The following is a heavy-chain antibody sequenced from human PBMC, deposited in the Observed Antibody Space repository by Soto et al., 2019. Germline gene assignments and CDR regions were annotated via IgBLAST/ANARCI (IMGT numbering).Heavy chain of an antibody. Sequence: ASVKVSCKASGGTFSSHGITWVRQAPGQGLEWMGGIVPIFGTTHYAQKFQGRVTITADESTSTAYMELNSLRSEDTAMYYCARDKPVAGTVDAFDIWGQGTMVTVSS. CDR3: ARDKPVAGTVDAFDI. J-gene: IGHJ3*02. CDR2: IVPIFGTT. V-gene: IGHV1-69*13. CDR1: GGTFSSHG. D-gene: IGHD6-19*01.